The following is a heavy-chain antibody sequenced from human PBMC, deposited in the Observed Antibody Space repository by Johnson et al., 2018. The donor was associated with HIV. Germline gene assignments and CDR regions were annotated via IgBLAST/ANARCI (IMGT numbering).Heavy chain of an antibody. CDR3: AREGDGYNYDAFDI. J-gene: IGHJ3*02. CDR2: ISSSGSTI. CDR1: GFTFSDYY. V-gene: IGHV3-11*04. D-gene: IGHD5-24*01. Sequence: QMQLVESGGGLVKPGGSLRLSCAASGFTFSDYYMSWIRQAPGRGLEWVSYISSSGSTIYYEDSVKGRFTISRDNARNTLYLQMNSLRAEDTAVYYCAREGDGYNYDAFDIWGLGTMVTVSS.